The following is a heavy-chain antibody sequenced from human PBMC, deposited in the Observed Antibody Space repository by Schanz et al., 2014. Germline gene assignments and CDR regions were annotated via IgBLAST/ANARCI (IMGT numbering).Heavy chain of an antibody. CDR3: AKDKRGRSSWFFDY. Sequence: QVQLVESGGGVVQPGRSLRLSCAASGFTFSNFAIHWVRQAAGKGLEWVAAITYDGSNKYYAESVKGRFAISRDNSKNTLYLQMNSLRAEDTAVYYCAKDKRGRSSWFFDYWGQGTLVTVSS. D-gene: IGHD6-13*01. V-gene: IGHV3-30*09. J-gene: IGHJ4*02. CDR1: GFTFSNFA. CDR2: ITYDGSNK.